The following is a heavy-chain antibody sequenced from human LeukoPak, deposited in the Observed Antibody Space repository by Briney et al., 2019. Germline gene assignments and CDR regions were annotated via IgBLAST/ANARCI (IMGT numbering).Heavy chain of an antibody. CDR1: GLTFSSHW. CDR2: ITNDGSST. CDR3: ATQQGGNLAY. D-gene: IGHD1-14*01. Sequence: GGSLRLSCAASGLTFSSHWMHWVRQAPGKGLVWVSRITNDGSSTTYADSVKGRFTISRDNAKNMLYLQVNSLRAEDTAVYYGATQQGGNLAYWGQGTLVTVSS. V-gene: IGHV3-74*01. J-gene: IGHJ4*02.